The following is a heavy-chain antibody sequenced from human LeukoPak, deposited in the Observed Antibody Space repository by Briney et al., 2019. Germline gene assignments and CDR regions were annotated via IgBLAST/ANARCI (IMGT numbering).Heavy chain of an antibody. CDR3: ARARSAAAGPAYFDY. J-gene: IGHJ4*02. CDR1: GGSISSYY. V-gene: IGHV4-59*01. CDR2: IYYSGST. Sequence: SETLSLTCTVSGGSISSYYWSWIRQPPGKGLEWIGYIYYSGSTNYNPSLKSRVTISVDTSKNQFSLKLSSVTAADTAVYYCARARSAAAGPAYFDYWGQGTLVTVSS. D-gene: IGHD6-13*01.